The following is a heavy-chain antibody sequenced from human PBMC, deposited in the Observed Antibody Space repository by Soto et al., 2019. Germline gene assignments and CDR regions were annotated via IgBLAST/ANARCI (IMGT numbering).Heavy chain of an antibody. CDR2: IKQDGSEK. D-gene: IGHD5-12*01. J-gene: IGHJ6*02. CDR1: GFTFSSYW. V-gene: IGHV3-7*01. CDR3: ARARDGYNFLLNYYYYGMDV. Sequence: GGSLRLSCAASGFTFSSYWMSWVRQAPGKGLEWVANIKQDGSEKYYVDSVKGRFTISRDNAKNSLYLQMNSLRAEDTAVYYCARARDGYNFLLNYYYYGMDVWGQGTTVTVSS.